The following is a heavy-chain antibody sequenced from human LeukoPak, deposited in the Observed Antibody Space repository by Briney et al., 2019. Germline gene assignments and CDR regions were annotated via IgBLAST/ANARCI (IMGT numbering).Heavy chain of an antibody. CDR3: AGHVTMVRGVIFLYNWFDP. V-gene: IGHV4-34*01. CDR2: INHSGST. Sequence: SETLSLTCAVYGGSFSDYYWTWIRQAPGKGLEWIGEINHSGSTNYNPSLKSRVTISVDTSKNQFSLKLSSVTAADTAVYYCAGHVTMVRGVIFLYNWFDPWGQGTLVTVSS. J-gene: IGHJ5*02. CDR1: GGSFSDYY. D-gene: IGHD3-10*01.